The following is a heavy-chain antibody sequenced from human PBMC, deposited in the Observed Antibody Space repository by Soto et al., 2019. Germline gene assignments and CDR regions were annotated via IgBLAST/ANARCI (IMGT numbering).Heavy chain of an antibody. D-gene: IGHD3-10*01. CDR3: ATTRGLAVGGSFDY. CDR1: GGFISSSSSY. J-gene: IGHJ4*02. CDR2: FYDGNT. Sequence: SETLSLTCTVSGGFISSSSSYWAWIRQPPGKGLEWVGTFYDGNTYHNPSLRSRITIAVDTSKNQFSLKLNSVAAADTAFYYCATTRGLAVGGSFDYWGQGMLVTVSS. V-gene: IGHV4-39*01.